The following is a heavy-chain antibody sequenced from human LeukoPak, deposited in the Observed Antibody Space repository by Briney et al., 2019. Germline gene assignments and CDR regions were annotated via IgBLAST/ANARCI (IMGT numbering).Heavy chain of an antibody. CDR3: ARDYGDYSIDY. CDR2: IWNDGSNE. CDR1: GFTFATYG. V-gene: IGHV3-33*01. Sequence: GGSLRLSCTVSGFTFATYGMYWVRQAPGKGLEWVAVIWNDGSNENYADSVKGRFTISRDNSKNTLYLQMNSLRAEDTAVYYCARDYGDYSIDYWGQGTRVTVSS. J-gene: IGHJ4*02. D-gene: IGHD4-17*01.